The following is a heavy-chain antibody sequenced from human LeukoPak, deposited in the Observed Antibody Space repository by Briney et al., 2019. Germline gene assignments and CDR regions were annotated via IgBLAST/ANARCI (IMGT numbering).Heavy chain of an antibody. D-gene: IGHD5-24*01. V-gene: IGHV1-2*02. CDR3: ARDQKRWLEIDY. CDR1: GYTFTSYY. CDR2: INPNSGGT. Sequence: ASVKVSCKASGYTFTSYYMHWVRQAPGQGLEWMGWINPNSGGTNFAQKFQGRVTMTRDTSISTAYMELSRLTSDDTAVYYCARDQKRWLEIDYWGQGTLVTVSS. J-gene: IGHJ4*02.